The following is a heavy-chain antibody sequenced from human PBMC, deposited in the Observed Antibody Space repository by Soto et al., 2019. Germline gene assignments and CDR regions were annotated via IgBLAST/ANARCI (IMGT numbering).Heavy chain of an antibody. CDR2: ISGSGGAT. V-gene: IGHV3-23*01. Sequence: PGGSLRLSCVVSGFIPSSYAMSWVRQAPGKGLEWVSGISGSGGATSYADSVKGRFTISRDNSKNTLYLQMNSLRAEDTAVYYCAKDLDSSGWYNFFDYWGQGTLVTVSS. CDR3: AKDLDSSGWYNFFDY. CDR1: GFIPSSYA. D-gene: IGHD6-19*01. J-gene: IGHJ4*02.